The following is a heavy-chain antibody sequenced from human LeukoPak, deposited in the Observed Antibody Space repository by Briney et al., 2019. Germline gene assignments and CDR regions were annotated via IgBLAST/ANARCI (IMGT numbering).Heavy chain of an antibody. V-gene: IGHV6-1*01. CDR2: TYYRSKWNK. J-gene: IGHJ4*02. CDR1: GDSVSSNSAA. Sequence: SQTLSLTCAISGDSVSSNSAAWNWIRQSPSRGLEWLGRTYYRSKWNKNYAASVKSRITINPDTSKNQLSLQLNSVTPEDTAVYHCARGYMETTDYWGQRTLVIVSS. CDR3: ARGYMETTDY. D-gene: IGHD1-7*01.